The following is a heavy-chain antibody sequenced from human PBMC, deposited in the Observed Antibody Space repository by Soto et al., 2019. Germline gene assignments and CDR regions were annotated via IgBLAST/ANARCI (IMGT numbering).Heavy chain of an antibody. CDR3: ARSRAYGSGSYYSPPIYYYYYGMDV. V-gene: IGHV1-18*04. CDR1: GYTFTSYG. J-gene: IGHJ6*02. D-gene: IGHD3-10*01. Sequence: VASVKVSCKASGYTFTSYGISWVRQAPGQGLEWMGWISAYNGNTNYAQKLQGRVTMTTDTSTSTAYMELRSLRSDGTAVYYCARSRAYGSGSYYSPPIYYYYYGMDVWGQGTTVTVSS. CDR2: ISAYNGNT.